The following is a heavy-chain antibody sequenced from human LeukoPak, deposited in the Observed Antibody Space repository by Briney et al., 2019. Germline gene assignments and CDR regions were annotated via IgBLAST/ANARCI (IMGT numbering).Heavy chain of an antibody. J-gene: IGHJ4*02. Sequence: GGSLRLSCAASGLTFSSYAMHWVRQAPGKGLEWVAVISYDGSNKYYADSVKGRFTISRDNSKNTLYLQMNSLRAEDTAVYYCARELNYDILTGYHPLEYWGQGTLVTVSS. CDR3: ARELNYDILTGYHPLEY. CDR2: ISYDGSNK. CDR1: GLTFSSYA. D-gene: IGHD3-9*01. V-gene: IGHV3-30-3*01.